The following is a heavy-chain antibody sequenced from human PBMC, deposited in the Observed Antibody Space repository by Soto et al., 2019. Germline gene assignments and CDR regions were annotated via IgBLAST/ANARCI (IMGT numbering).Heavy chain of an antibody. J-gene: IGHJ4*02. CDR3: AKREGNTYGLFH. CDR2: IKTDGSST. CDR1: GFSFSNYW. V-gene: IGHV3-74*01. Sequence: EVQLVESGGGLVQPGGSLRLSCAASGFSFSNYWIHWVRQAPGKGLVWVSRIKTDGSSTDYAASVKGRFTISRDNAKNTLYLQMHSLTAEDTAVYYCAKREGNTYGLFHWGQGTLVTVSS. D-gene: IGHD5-18*01.